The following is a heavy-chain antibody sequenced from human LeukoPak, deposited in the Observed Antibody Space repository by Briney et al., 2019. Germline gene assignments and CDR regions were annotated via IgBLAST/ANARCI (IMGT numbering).Heavy chain of an antibody. V-gene: IGHV1-69*05. J-gene: IGHJ5*02. D-gene: IGHD5-18*01. Sequence: ASVKVSCKASGGTFSSYAISWVRQAPGQGLEWMGGIIPIFGTANYAQKFQGRVTITTDESTSTAYMELSSLRSEDTAVYYCARGIRGYSYGAYNWFDPWGQGTLVTVSS. CDR1: GGTFSSYA. CDR3: ARGIRGYSYGAYNWFDP. CDR2: IIPIFGTA.